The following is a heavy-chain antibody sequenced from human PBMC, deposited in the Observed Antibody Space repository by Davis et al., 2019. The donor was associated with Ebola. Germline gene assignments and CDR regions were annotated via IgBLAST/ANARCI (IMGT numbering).Heavy chain of an antibody. V-gene: IGHV4-34*08. CDR1: GFTLRSYA. CDR2: ISQRGDT. Sequence: ESLKISCAASGFTLRSYAMSWFRQPPGKGLEWIGRISQRGDTNYNPSLKSRVTISVDTSKKQFSLKLTSVTAADTAVYYCALTYYDFWIDSWGQGSLVTVSS. J-gene: IGHJ4*02. D-gene: IGHD3/OR15-3a*01. CDR3: ALTYYDFWIDS.